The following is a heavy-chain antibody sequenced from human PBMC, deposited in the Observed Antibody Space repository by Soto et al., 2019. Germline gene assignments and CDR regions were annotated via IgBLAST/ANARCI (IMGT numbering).Heavy chain of an antibody. D-gene: IGHD2-15*01. CDR1: GGTFSRYT. V-gene: IGHV1-69*02. J-gene: IGHJ6*02. CDR2: IIPILDIP. Sequence: QVQLVQSGAEVKKPGSSVKVSCKASGGTFSRYTISWVRQAPGQGLEWMGRIIPILDIPNYAQNFQGRVTITADQSTSTAYMELSSLRSDDTAVYYCASHFTGVLVLGASPPGGDNYGWDVWGQGTTVTVYS. CDR3: ASHFTGVLVLGASPPGGDNYGWDV.